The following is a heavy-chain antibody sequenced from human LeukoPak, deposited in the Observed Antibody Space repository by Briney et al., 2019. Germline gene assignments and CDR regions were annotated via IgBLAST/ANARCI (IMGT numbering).Heavy chain of an antibody. CDR3: ARQFRLRYFVLLCQVNAFDI. Sequence: SQTLSLTCTVYGGSISSGSYYWRWIRQPAGRGLEWIGRIYTTGSTNYNPSLKTRITVSVDTSKNQFSLKLSSVTAADSAVYYCARQFRLRYFVLLCQVNAFDIWGQGTMVTVSS. D-gene: IGHD3-9*01. CDR2: IYTTGST. J-gene: IGHJ3*02. CDR1: GGSISSGSYY. V-gene: IGHV4-61*02.